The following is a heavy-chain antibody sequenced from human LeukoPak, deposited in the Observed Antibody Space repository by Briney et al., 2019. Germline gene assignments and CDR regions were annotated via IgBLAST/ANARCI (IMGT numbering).Heavy chain of an antibody. J-gene: IGHJ5*02. CDR1: GFTFSSYS. CDR3: ARDNIMVRGANNWFDP. Sequence: GGSLRLSCAASGFTFSSYSMNCVRQAPGKGLGWVSSISSSSSYIYYADSVKGRFTISRDNAKNSLYLQMNSLRAEDTAVYYCARDNIMVRGANNWFDPWGQGTLVTVSS. D-gene: IGHD3-10*01. CDR2: ISSSSSYI. V-gene: IGHV3-21*01.